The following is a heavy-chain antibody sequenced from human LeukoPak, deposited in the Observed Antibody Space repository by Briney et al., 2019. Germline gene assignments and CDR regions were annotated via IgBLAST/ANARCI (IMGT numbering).Heavy chain of an antibody. CDR1: GFTFSNYY. V-gene: IGHV1-2*02. Sequence: ASVKVSCEASGFTFSNYYLHWVRQAPGQGLEWLGWINLNSGATNYAQKFQGRVTMTRDTSISTAYMELSRLRSDDTAVYYCARGKKWELLFFDYWGQGTLVTVSS. CDR3: ARGKKWELLFFDY. D-gene: IGHD1-26*01. CDR2: INLNSGAT. J-gene: IGHJ4*02.